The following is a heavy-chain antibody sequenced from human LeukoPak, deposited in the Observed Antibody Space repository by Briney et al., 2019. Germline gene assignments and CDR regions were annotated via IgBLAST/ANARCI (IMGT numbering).Heavy chain of an antibody. J-gene: IGHJ4*02. D-gene: IGHD4-23*01. CDR3: ARDVGYGGD. CDR2: ISTDGSST. Sequence: GGPLRLSCVGSGLIFSSYWIHGVGQAPGRGLVWVSRISTDGSSTNYADSVKGRFTISRDNAKNTVYLQMNSLRVEDTAVYYCARDVGYGGDWGQGTLVTVSS. CDR1: GLIFSSYW. V-gene: IGHV3-74*01.